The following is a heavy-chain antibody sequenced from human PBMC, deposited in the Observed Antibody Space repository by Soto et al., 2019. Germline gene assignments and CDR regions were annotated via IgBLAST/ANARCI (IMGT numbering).Heavy chain of an antibody. CDR1: GGTFSSYA. CDR2: IIPIFGTA. D-gene: IGHD2-2*01. J-gene: IGHJ5*01. CDR3: GMALVPTAAGELWYWESFDS. Sequence: QVQLVQSGAEVKKPGSSVKVSCKASGGTFSSYAISWVRQAPGQGLEWMGGIIPIFGTANYAQKFQGRVTISSDYYTNTSFRGLNRLIYKDTAVNYWGMALVPTAAGELWYWESFDSWGGRTLCAVST. V-gene: IGHV1-69*05.